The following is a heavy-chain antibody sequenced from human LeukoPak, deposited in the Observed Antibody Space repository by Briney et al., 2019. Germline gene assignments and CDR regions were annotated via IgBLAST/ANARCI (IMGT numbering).Heavy chain of an antibody. CDR2: IYSSGST. Sequence: SETLSLTCTVSGVSVSSGSHYWSWIRQPPGKGLEWIGYIYSSGSTNYNPSLKSRVTISGDTSKNQFSLKLSSVTAADTAVYYCARGGSLYGDYEIDYWGQGTLVTVSS. J-gene: IGHJ4*02. D-gene: IGHD4-17*01. CDR3: ARGGSLYGDYEIDY. V-gene: IGHV4-61*01. CDR1: GVSVSSGSHY.